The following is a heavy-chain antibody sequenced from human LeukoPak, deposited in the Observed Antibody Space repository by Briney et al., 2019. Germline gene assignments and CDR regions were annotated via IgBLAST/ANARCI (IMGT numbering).Heavy chain of an antibody. Sequence: GGSLRLSCAASGFTFSSYAMSWVRQAPGKGLEWVSGISGSGGSTYYADSVKGRFTISRDNSKNTLYLQMNSLRAEDTAVYYCAKAAYSSGWSFYDYWGQGTLVTVSS. CDR2: ISGSGGST. V-gene: IGHV3-23*01. D-gene: IGHD6-19*01. CDR1: GFTFSSYA. CDR3: AKAAYSSGWSFYDY. J-gene: IGHJ4*02.